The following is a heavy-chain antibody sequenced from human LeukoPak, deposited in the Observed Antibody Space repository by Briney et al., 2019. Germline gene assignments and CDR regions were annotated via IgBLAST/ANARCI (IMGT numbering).Heavy chain of an antibody. CDR2: IYTSGST. J-gene: IGHJ4*02. D-gene: IGHD5-12*01. CDR3: ARRGGGYDYFDY. V-gene: IGHV4-4*09. Sequence: SETLSLTCTVSGGSISSYYWSWVRQPPGKGLEWIGSIYTSGSTNYNPSLKSRVTISVDTSKNQCSLKLSSVTAADTAVYYCARRGGGYDYFDYWGQGTLVSVSS. CDR1: GGSISSYY.